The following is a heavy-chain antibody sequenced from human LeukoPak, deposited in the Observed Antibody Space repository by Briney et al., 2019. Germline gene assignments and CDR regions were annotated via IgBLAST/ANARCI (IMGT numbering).Heavy chain of an antibody. D-gene: IGHD5-24*01. J-gene: IGHJ4*02. CDR3: ARDSSMARAFDS. CDR2: IYTSGST. Sequence: SETLSLTCTVSGGSISRYYWSWIRQPAGKGLECIGRIYTSGSTNYNPSLKSRVTMSVDTSKNQFSLKLTSVTAADTAVYYCARDSSMARAFDSWGQGTLVTVSS. CDR1: GGSISRYY. V-gene: IGHV4-4*07.